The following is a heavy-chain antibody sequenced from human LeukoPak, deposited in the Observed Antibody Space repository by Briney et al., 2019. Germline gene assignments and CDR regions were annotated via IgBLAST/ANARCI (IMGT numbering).Heavy chain of an antibody. CDR3: ARGYSSGLWAFDI. V-gene: IGHV1-2*06. D-gene: IGHD6-19*01. CDR2: INPNSGGT. J-gene: IGHJ3*02. CDR1: GYTFTGYY. Sequence: ASVKVSCKASGYTFTGYYMHWVRQAPGQGLEWMGRINPNSGGTSYAQKFQGRVTMTRDTSISTAYMELSRLRSDDTAVYYCARGYSSGLWAFDIWGQGTMVTVSS.